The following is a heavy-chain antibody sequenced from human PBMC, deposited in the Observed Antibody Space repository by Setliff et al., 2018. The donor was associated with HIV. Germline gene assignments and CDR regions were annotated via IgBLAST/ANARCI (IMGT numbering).Heavy chain of an antibody. D-gene: IGHD5-18*01. Sequence: LSLTCAVYGGSFSGNYWSWIRQPPGKGLEWIGDINHGGSTYFNPSLKSRVTISVDTSKNQFSLKLSSVTAADTAVYHCARPSTRGYSYAVYDYWGQGTLVTVSS. J-gene: IGHJ4*02. CDR2: INHGGST. CDR1: GGSFSGNY. V-gene: IGHV4-34*01. CDR3: ARPSTRGYSYAVYDY.